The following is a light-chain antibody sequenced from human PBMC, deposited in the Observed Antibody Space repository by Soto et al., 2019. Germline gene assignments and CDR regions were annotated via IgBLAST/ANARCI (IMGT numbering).Light chain of an antibody. CDR2: LNN. J-gene: IGLJ1*01. Sequence: QSVLTQPPSASGTPGQRVTISCSAASSNIGTNTVTWFQQFPGTAPKLLIYLNNQRPSGVPDRFSGSRSGTSASLAINGLQSEDEAEYYCASWDDSLNAHVFGTGTKVTVL. CDR1: SSNIGTNT. CDR3: ASWDDSLNAHV. V-gene: IGLV1-44*01.